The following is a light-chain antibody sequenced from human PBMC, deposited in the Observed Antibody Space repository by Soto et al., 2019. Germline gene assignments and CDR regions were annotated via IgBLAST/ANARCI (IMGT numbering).Light chain of an antibody. V-gene: IGLV2-14*01. Sequence: QSALTQPASVSGSPGQSITISCTGTSSDVGGYNYVSWYQHRPGKAPKLMIYEVSNRPSGVSDRFSGSKSGNTASLTISGLRAEDEDDYYCSSYTSSRTLVFGAGTKLTVL. CDR1: SSDVGGYNY. J-gene: IGLJ1*01. CDR3: SSYTSSRTLV. CDR2: EVS.